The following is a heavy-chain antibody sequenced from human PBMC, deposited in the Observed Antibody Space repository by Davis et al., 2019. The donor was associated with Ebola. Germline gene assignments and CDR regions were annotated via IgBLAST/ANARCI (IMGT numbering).Heavy chain of an antibody. D-gene: IGHD6-13*01. V-gene: IGHV3-30*04. Sequence: GESLNISCAASGFTFSSYAMHWVRQAPGKGLDWVAIISYDGGNKYYADSVKGRFTISRDNSKNTLYLQMNSLRAEDTAVYYCATASAGTYWGQGALVTVSS. CDR3: ATASAGTY. CDR2: ISYDGGNK. CDR1: GFTFSSYA. J-gene: IGHJ4*02.